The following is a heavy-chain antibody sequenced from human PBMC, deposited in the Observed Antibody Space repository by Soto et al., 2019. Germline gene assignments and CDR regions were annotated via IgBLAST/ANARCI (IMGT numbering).Heavy chain of an antibody. Sequence: GGSLRLSCAASGFTFSSYSMNWVRQAPGKGLEWVSYISSSSSTIYYADSVKGRFTISRDNAKNSLYLQMNSLRDEDTAVYYCARPDYSSSSSGMDVWGQGTTVTVSS. D-gene: IGHD6-6*01. J-gene: IGHJ6*02. V-gene: IGHV3-48*02. CDR2: ISSSSSTI. CDR1: GFTFSSYS. CDR3: ARPDYSSSSSGMDV.